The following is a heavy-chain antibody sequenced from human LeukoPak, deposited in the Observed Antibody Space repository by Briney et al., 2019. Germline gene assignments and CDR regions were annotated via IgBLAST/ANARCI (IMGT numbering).Heavy chain of an antibody. V-gene: IGHV4-34*01. Sequence: KPSETLSLTCAVYGGSFSGYYWSWIRQSPGKGLEWIGEINHSGSTNYNPSLKSRVTTSVDTSKNQFSLKLSSVTAADTAVYYCARGDYVWGSYRYNWFDPWGQGTLVTVSS. J-gene: IGHJ5*02. CDR1: GGSFSGYY. CDR3: ARGDYVWGSYRYNWFDP. D-gene: IGHD3-16*02. CDR2: INHSGST.